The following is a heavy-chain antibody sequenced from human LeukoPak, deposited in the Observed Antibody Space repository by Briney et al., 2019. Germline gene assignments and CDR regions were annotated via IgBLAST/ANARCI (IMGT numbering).Heavy chain of an antibody. CDR1: GLNFSTHW. D-gene: IGHD1-20*01. J-gene: IGHJ4*02. CDR2: INDDGSLT. CDR3: VSYNWNQPDY. V-gene: IGHV3-74*01. Sequence: GGSLRLSCAASGLNFSTHWMYWVRQTPGKGLVWVSGINDDGSLTNYADPVKGRFTMSRYNAKNTLFLQMNSLRAEDTALYYCVSYNWNQPDYWGQGSLVTVSS.